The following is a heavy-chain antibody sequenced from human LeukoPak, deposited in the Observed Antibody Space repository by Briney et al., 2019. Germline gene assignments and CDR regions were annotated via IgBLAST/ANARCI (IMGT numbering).Heavy chain of an antibody. CDR2: ISYDGSNK. Sequence: PGGSLRLSCAASGFTFSSYAMHWVRQAPGKGLEWVAVISYDGSNKYYADSVKGRFTISRDNSKNTLYLQMNSLRAEDTAVYYCAKGQPAITIFGVVIAPFDYWGQGTLVTVSS. V-gene: IGHV3-30-3*01. J-gene: IGHJ4*02. CDR3: AKGQPAITIFGVVIAPFDY. D-gene: IGHD3-3*01. CDR1: GFTFSSYA.